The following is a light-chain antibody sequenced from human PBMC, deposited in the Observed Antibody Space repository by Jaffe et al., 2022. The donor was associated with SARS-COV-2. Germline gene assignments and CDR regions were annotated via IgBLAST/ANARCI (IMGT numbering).Light chain of an antibody. CDR1: ALAIQY. V-gene: IGLV3-25*03. J-gene: IGLJ3*02. Sequence: SYEVTQPPSVSVSPGQTARITCSADALAIQYAYWYQQKPGQAPVVVIYKNNERASGIPERFSGSSSGTTVTLTISGVQAEDEADYYCQSADNSGTYWVFGGGTKLTVL. CDR3: QSADNSGTYWV. CDR2: KNN.